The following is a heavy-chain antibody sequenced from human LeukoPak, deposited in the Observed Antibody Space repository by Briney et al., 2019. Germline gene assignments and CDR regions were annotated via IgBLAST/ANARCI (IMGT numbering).Heavy chain of an antibody. D-gene: IGHD3-22*01. CDR3: ARDLTYYYDSIGYYSLRTTFDY. CDR1: GESFSEYY. Sequence: SETLSLTCAVFGESFSEYYWSWIRQPPGKGLEWIGEINHSGSTYYNPSLKSRVTISIDTSKNQFSLKLSSVTAADTAVYYCARDLTYYYDSIGYYSLRTTFDYWGQGTLVPVSS. V-gene: IGHV4-34*01. CDR2: INHSGST. J-gene: IGHJ4*02.